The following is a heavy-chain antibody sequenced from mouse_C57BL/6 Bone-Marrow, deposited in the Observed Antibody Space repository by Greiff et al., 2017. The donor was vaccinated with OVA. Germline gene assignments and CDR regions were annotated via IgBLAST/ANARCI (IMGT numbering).Heavy chain of an antibody. Sequence: EVKLQESGAELVRPGASVKLSCTASGFNIKDDYMHWVKQRPEQGLEWIGWIDPENGDTEYASKFQGKATITADTSSNTAYLQLSILTSEDPAVYYCTTFITTVVATSYYFDYWGQGTTLTVSS. CDR1: GFNIKDDY. CDR2: IDPENGDT. CDR3: TTFITTVVATSYYFDY. V-gene: IGHV14-4*01. D-gene: IGHD1-1*01. J-gene: IGHJ2*01.